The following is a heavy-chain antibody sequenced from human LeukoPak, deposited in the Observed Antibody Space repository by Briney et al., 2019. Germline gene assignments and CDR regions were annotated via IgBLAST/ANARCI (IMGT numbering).Heavy chain of an antibody. Sequence: SVKVSCKASGGTFSSYALSWVRQAPGQGLEWMGGIIPIFGTKNYAQTFQGRVTITADESTSTAYMELSSLRSEDTAVYYCARRRSYYDSSGYNFDIWGQGTMVTVSS. V-gene: IGHV1-69*13. D-gene: IGHD3-22*01. CDR3: ARRRSYYDSSGYNFDI. J-gene: IGHJ3*02. CDR2: IIPIFGTK. CDR1: GGTFSSYA.